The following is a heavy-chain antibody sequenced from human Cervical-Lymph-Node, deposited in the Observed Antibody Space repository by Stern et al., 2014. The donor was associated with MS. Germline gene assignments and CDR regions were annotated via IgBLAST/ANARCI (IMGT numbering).Heavy chain of an antibody. CDR3: AKDGYNY. V-gene: IGHV1-2*02. Sequence: VQLVQSGAEVKKPGASVKVSCKASGYTFTGYYIHWVRQVPGQGLEWMGWIIPNNGDTNYAQNFQGRVTMTRDTSISTAYMELSRLRSDDTAVYYCAKDGYNYWGQGTLVTVSS. D-gene: IGHD5-24*01. J-gene: IGHJ4*02. CDR2: IIPNNGDT. CDR1: GYTFTGYY.